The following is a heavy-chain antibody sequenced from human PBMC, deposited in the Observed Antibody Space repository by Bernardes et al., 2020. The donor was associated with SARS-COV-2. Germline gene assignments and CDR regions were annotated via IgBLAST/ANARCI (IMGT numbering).Heavy chain of an antibody. J-gene: IGHJ4*02. CDR1: GFTFSSYG. D-gene: IGHD2-8*01. Sequence: GSLRLSCAASGFTFSSYGMHWVRQAPGKGLEWVAVIWYDGSNKYYVDSVKGRFTISRDNAKNSLYLQMNSLRAEDTAVYYCARDMLGWPTNYWGQGTLVTVSS. CDR2: IWYDGSNK. V-gene: IGHV3-33*08. CDR3: ARDMLGWPTNY.